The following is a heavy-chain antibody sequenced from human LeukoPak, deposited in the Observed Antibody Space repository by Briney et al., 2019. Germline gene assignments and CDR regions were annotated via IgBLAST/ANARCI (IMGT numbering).Heavy chain of an antibody. CDR3: ARGTLRAGSGTRYYFDY. Sequence: SVKVSCKASGGTFSSYAISWVRQAPGQGLEWMGGIIPIFGTANYAQKFQGRVTITADESTSTAYMELSSLRSDDTAVYYCARGTLRAGSGTRYYFDYWGQGTLVTVSS. V-gene: IGHV1-69*13. CDR1: GGTFSSYA. CDR2: IIPIFGTA. J-gene: IGHJ4*02. D-gene: IGHD2-2*01.